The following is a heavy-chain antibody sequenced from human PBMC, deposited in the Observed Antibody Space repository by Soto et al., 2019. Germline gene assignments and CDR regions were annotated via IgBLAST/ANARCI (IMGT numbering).Heavy chain of an antibody. J-gene: IGHJ4*02. CDR1: GFTFSSYA. CDR2: ISGSGGST. CDR3: AKGSGNYYKKDYFDY. D-gene: IGHD3-10*01. Sequence: GGSLRLSCAASGFTFSSYAMSWVRQAPGKGLEWVSAISGSGGSTYYADSVKGRFTISRDNSKNTLYLQMNSLRAEDTAVYYCAKGSGNYYKKDYFDYWGQGTLVTVSS. V-gene: IGHV3-23*01.